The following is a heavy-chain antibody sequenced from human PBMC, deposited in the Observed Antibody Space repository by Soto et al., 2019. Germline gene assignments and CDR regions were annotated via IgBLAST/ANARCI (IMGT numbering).Heavy chain of an antibody. CDR3: ARDRGDGFDY. V-gene: IGHV4-59*01. CDR1: GGSISSYY. CDR2: IYYSGST. Sequence: SETLSLTCTVSGGSISSYYWSWIRQPPGKGLEWIGYIYYSGSTNYNPSLKSRVTISVGTSKNQFSLKLSSVTAADTAVYYCARDRGDGFDYWGQGTLVTVSS. D-gene: IGHD3-3*01. J-gene: IGHJ4*02.